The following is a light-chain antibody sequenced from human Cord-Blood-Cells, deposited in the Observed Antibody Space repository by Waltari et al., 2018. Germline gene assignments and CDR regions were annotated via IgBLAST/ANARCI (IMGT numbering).Light chain of an antibody. V-gene: IGKV3-15*01. CDR1: QSVSPN. J-gene: IGKJ3*01. Sequence: EIVMTQSPATLSVSPGERAPLPCRASQSVSPNLAWYQQKPGQAPRLLIYGASTRATGIPARFSGSGSGTEFTLTINRRQSEDWAVCYCQQDNNWPPVFTFGPGTKVDIK. CDR2: GAS. CDR3: QQDNNWPPVFT.